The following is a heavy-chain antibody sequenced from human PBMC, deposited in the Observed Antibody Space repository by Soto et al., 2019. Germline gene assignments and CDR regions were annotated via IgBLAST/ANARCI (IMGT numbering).Heavy chain of an antibody. D-gene: IGHD2-21*02. CDR2: INAGNGNT. CDR3: AREKAVTAPGWFDP. J-gene: IGHJ5*02. V-gene: IGHV1-3*01. CDR1: GYTFTSYA. Sequence: QVQLVQSGAEVKKPGASVKVSCKASGYTFTSYAMHWVRQAPGQRLEWMGWINAGNGNTEYSQNLQGRVTFTRDTSASKAYMELSSLKAEDTAVYYCAREKAVTAPGWFDPWGQGTLVTVSS.